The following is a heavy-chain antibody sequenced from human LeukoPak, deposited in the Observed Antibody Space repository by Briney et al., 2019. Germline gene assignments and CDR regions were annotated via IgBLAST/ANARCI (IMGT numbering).Heavy chain of an antibody. Sequence: PSETLSLTCTVSGGSISTGSISSYYWSWVRQPAGKGLEWIGRIYTSGTTNYNPSLKSQVTMSVDTSKNQFSLKLNSVTAADTAVYYCARGAPSDYWGQGTLVTVSS. J-gene: IGHJ4*02. CDR1: GGSISTGSISSYY. V-gene: IGHV4-4*07. CDR3: ARGAPSDY. CDR2: IYTSGTT.